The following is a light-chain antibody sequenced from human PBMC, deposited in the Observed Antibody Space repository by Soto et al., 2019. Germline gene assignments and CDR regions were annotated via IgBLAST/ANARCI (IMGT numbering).Light chain of an antibody. V-gene: IGKV4-1*01. CDR3: LHYHSAPQT. CDR1: QSVLYSPNNKNY. J-gene: IGKJ1*01. Sequence: DIVMTQSPDSLAVSLGERATINCKSSQSVLYSPNNKNYLAWYQQKPGQPPRLLVYWASTRESGVPYRFSGSGSGTDVTLPISSLQAEDAAVYYCLHYHSAPQTFGQGTKVEI. CDR2: WAS.